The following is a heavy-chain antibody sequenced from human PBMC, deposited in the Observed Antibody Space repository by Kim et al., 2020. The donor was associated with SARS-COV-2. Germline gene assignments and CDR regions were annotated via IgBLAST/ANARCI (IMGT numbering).Heavy chain of an antibody. CDR3: AKDSRGVIYYYYYMDV. V-gene: IGHV3-30*18. CDR2: ISYDGSNK. CDR1: GFTFSSYG. J-gene: IGHJ6*03. Sequence: GGSLRLSCAASGFTFSSYGMHWVRQAPGKGLEWVAVISYDGSNKYYADSVKGRFTISRDNSKNTLYLQMNSLRAEDTAVYYCAKDSRGVIYYYYYMDVWGKGTTVTVSS. D-gene: IGHD3-10*01.